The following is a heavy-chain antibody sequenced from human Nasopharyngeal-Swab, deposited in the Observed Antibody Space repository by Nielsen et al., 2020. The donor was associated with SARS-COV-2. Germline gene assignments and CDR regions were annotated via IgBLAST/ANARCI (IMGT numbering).Heavy chain of an antibody. CDR2: INPNSGGT. V-gene: IGHV1-2*02. CDR1: GCTFTGYY. CDR3: ARGGDYVWGSYLWFDP. Sequence: ASVTVSCKASGCTFTGYYMHWVRPAPGQGLEWMGWINPNSGGTNYAQKFQGRVTMTRDTSISTAYMELSRLRSDDTAVYYCARGGDYVWGSYLWFDPWGQGTLVTVSS. J-gene: IGHJ5*02. D-gene: IGHD3-16*02.